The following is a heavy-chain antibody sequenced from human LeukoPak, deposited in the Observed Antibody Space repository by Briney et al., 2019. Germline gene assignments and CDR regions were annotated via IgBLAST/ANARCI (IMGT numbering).Heavy chain of an antibody. Sequence: ASVKVSCKASGYTFTSYDINWVRQATGQGLEWMGWMNPNSGSTGYAQKFQGRVTMTRNTSISTAYMELSSLRSEDTAVYYCARGSPGITGTRRGDNWFDPWGQGTLVTVSS. D-gene: IGHD1-7*01. CDR3: ARGSPGITGTRRGDNWFDP. J-gene: IGHJ5*02. CDR1: GYTFTSYD. V-gene: IGHV1-8*01. CDR2: MNPNSGST.